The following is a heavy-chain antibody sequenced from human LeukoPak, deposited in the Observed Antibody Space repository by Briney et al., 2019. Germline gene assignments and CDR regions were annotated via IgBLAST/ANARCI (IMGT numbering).Heavy chain of an antibody. D-gene: IGHD5-12*01. Sequence: SETLSLTCTVSGGSISSSSYYWGWIRQPPGKGLEWIGSIYYSGSTYYNPSLKSRVTISVDTSKNQFSLKLSSVTAADTAVYYCAREKARGYSGYCDYWGQGTLVTVSS. CDR3: AREKARGYSGYCDY. V-gene: IGHV4-39*07. CDR2: IYYSGST. J-gene: IGHJ4*02. CDR1: GGSISSSSYY.